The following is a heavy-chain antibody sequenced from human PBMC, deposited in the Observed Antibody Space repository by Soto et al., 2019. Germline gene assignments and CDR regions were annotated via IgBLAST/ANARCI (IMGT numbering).Heavy chain of an antibody. CDR2: IYYSGST. J-gene: IGHJ5*02. CDR1: GGSISSGGYY. D-gene: IGHD3-10*01. V-gene: IGHV4-31*03. Sequence: TLSLTCTVSGGSISSGGYYWSWIRQHPGKGLEWIGYIYYSGSTYYNPSLKSRVTISVDTSKNQFSLKLSSATAADTAVYYCARDGRGVPFFDPWGQGTLVTAPQ. CDR3: ARDGRGVPFFDP.